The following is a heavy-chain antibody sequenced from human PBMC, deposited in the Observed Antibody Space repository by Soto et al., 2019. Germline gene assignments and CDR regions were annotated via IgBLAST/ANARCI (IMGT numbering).Heavy chain of an antibody. V-gene: IGHV3-30-3*01. CDR1: GFTFSSYA. J-gene: IGHJ4*02. CDR3: ARDVTYSSSWTGLDY. Sequence: GGSLRLSCAASGFTFSSYAMHWVRQAPGKGLEWVAVISYDGSNKYYADSVKGRFTISRDNSKNTLYLQMNSLRAEDTAVYYCARDVTYSSSWTGLDYWGQGTLVTVS. CDR2: ISYDGSNK. D-gene: IGHD6-13*01.